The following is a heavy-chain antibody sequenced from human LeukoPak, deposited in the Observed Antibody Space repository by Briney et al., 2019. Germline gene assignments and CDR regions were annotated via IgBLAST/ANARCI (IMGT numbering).Heavy chain of an antibody. CDR2: INQDGSEE. D-gene: IGHD5-12*01. Sequence: GGSLRLSCAASGFTFSHYWMTWVRQAPGKGLEWVAQINQDGSEEYYMDSVKARLTISRDNAKNSVFLQMNSLRAEDTAVYYCVRDGGVSGYDLLDYWGQGTLVTASS. CDR3: VRDGGVSGYDLLDY. V-gene: IGHV3-7*01. CDR1: GFTFSHYW. J-gene: IGHJ4*02.